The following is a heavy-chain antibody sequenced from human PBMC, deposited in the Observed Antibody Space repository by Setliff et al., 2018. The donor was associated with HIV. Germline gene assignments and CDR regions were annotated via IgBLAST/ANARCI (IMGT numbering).Heavy chain of an antibody. D-gene: IGHD2-21*01. CDR3: ALRRYSSWARFDS. CDR2: IYYSGST. J-gene: IGHJ4*02. CDR1: GGSISSYY. Sequence: ETLSLTCTVSGGSISSYYWSWIRQPPGKGLEWIGYIYYSGSTNYNPSLKSRVTISVDTSKNQFSLKLTSMTAADTAVYYCALRRYSSWARFDSWGQGTLVTVSS. V-gene: IGHV4-59*12.